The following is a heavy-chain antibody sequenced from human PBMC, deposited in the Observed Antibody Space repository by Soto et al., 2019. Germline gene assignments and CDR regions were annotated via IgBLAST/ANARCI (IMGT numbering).Heavy chain of an antibody. V-gene: IGHV1-18*01. CDR2: ISAHNGNT. Sequence: QVHLVQSGAEVKKPGASVKVSCKGSGYTFTSYGITWVRQAPGQGLEWMGWISAHNGNTDYAQRLQGRVTVTRDTSTSTAYMELRSLSSDDTAVYYCARGSYGDYFGQGALVTVSS. CDR3: ARGSYGDY. D-gene: IGHD1-26*01. J-gene: IGHJ4*02. CDR1: GYTFTSYG.